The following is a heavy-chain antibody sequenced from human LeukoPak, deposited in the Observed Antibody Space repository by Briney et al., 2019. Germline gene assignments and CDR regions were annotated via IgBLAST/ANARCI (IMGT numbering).Heavy chain of an antibody. J-gene: IGHJ4*02. V-gene: IGHV3-48*03. CDR3: ARFLTGSRFFDF. Sequence: GGSLRLSCTASGFSFNIYEMNWVRQAPGKGLEWVSYISSSDSTIYYADSVKGRFTISRDSAKDLLYLQMNSLRAEDTAVYYCARFLTGSRFFDFWGQGTLVTVSS. CDR1: GFSFNIYE. CDR2: ISSSDSTI. D-gene: IGHD3-9*01.